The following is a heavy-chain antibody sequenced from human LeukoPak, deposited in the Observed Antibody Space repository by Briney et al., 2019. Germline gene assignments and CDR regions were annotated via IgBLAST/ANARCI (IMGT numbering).Heavy chain of an antibody. Sequence: SQTLSLTCTVSGGSISSGSYYWSWIRQPAGKGLEWIGRIYTSGSTNYNPSLESRVTISVDTSNNQFSLSVSSVTAADTAVYYCTRVSYYGTQPPDWGQGTLVTVSS. CDR2: IYTSGST. V-gene: IGHV4-61*02. CDR3: TRVSYYGTQPPD. CDR1: GGSISSGSYY. D-gene: IGHD3-10*01. J-gene: IGHJ4*02.